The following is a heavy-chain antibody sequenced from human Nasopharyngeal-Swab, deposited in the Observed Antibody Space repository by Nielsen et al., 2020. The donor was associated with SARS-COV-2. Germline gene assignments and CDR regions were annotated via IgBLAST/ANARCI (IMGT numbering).Heavy chain of an antibody. V-gene: IGHV3-23*01. Sequence: GESLKISCAASGFTFSSYVMSWVRQAPGKGLEWVSAISGSGGSTYYADSVKGWFTISRDNSKNTLYLQMNSLRAEDTAVYYCAGDLGGYFDYWGQGTLVTVSS. J-gene: IGHJ4*02. CDR1: GFTFSSYV. D-gene: IGHD3-10*01. CDR3: AGDLGGYFDY. CDR2: ISGSGGST.